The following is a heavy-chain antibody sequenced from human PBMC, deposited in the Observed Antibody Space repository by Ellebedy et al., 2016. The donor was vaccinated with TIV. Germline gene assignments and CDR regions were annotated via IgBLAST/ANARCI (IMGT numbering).Heavy chain of an antibody. D-gene: IGHD6-19*01. CDR1: GFTFSSDG. CDR3: ARDQGSGWGAFDY. CDR2: IWYDGSNK. J-gene: IGHJ4*02. Sequence: PGGSLRLSCAASGFTFSSDGMHWVRQAPGQGLEGVAVIWYDGSNKYYADSVEGRFTISRDNSKNTLYLQMNSLRAEDTAVYYCARDQGSGWGAFDYWGQGTLVTVSS. V-gene: IGHV3-33*01.